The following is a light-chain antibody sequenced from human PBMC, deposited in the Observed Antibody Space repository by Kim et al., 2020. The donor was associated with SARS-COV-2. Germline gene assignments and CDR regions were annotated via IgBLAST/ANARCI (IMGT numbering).Light chain of an antibody. V-gene: IGLV3-21*01. CDR1: NIGGHS. J-gene: IGLJ1*01. CDR3: QVWDTDTDDYV. CDR2: YDS. Sequence: APGQTARITCGGNNIGGHSVPWYQQKPGQAPVLVIYYDSDRPSGIPERFSGSKAATTATLTISRVEAGDEADYFCQVWDTDTDDYVFGTGTKVTVL.